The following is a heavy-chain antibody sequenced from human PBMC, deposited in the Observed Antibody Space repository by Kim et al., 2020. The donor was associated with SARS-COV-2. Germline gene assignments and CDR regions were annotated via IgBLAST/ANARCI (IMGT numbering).Heavy chain of an antibody. D-gene: IGHD4-17*01. J-gene: IGHJ4*02. CDR2: K. Sequence: KYYADAVKGRFTISRDNSKNTLYLQMNSLRAEDTAVYYCASYGDYGVFDYWGQGTWSPSPQ. CDR3: ASYGDYGVFDY. V-gene: IGHV3-30*01.